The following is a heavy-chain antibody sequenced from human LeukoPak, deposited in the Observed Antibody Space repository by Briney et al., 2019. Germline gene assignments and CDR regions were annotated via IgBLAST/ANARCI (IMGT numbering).Heavy chain of an antibody. Sequence: LSETLSLTCAVYGGSFSTYYWSWIRQPPGKGLEWIGEINHSGSTNYNPSLKSRVAISVDTSKNQFSLKLSSVTAADTAVYYCARGLGVANYYYYGMDVWGKGTTVTVSS. J-gene: IGHJ6*04. V-gene: IGHV4-34*01. CDR1: GGSFSTYY. CDR2: INHSGST. D-gene: IGHD3-3*01. CDR3: ARGLGVANYYYYGMDV.